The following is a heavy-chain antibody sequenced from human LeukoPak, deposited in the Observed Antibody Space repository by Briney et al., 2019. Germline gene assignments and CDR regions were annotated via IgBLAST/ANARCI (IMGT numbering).Heavy chain of an antibody. V-gene: IGHV1-69*01. CDR2: IIPIFGTA. Sequence: GSSVKASCKASGGTFSSYAISWVRQAPGQGLEWMGGIIPIFGTANYAQKFQGRVTITADESTSTAYMELSSLRSEDTAVYYCARPTLTGDQLDYWGQGTLVTVSS. J-gene: IGHJ4*02. D-gene: IGHD7-27*01. CDR1: GGTFSSYA. CDR3: ARPTLTGDQLDY.